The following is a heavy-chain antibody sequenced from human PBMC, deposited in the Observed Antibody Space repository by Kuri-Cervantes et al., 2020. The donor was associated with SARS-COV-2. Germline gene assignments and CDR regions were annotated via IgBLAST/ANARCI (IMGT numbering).Heavy chain of an antibody. V-gene: IGHV3-30-3*01. J-gene: IGHJ6*03. CDR2: ISYDGSNK. D-gene: IGHD1-14*01. CDR1: GFTSSSYA. CDR3: ARKKTDMDV. Sequence: GESLKISCAASGFTSSSYAMHWVRQAPGKGLEWVAVISYDGSNKYYADSVKGRFTISRDNAKNSLYLQMNSLRAEDTAVYYCARKKTDMDVWGKGTTVTVSS.